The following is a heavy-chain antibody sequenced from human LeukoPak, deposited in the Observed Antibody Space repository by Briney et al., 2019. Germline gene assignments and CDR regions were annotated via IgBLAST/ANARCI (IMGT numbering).Heavy chain of an antibody. CDR1: GDSVSSNSVT. J-gene: IGHJ5*02. V-gene: IGHV6-1*01. D-gene: IGHD2-2*01. CDR3: ARRLTQYDCFDP. Sequence: SQTLSLTCAIPGDSVSSNSVTGNWIRQSPSRGLEWLGRTYYRSTWYNDYAVSVRGRITVNPDTSKNQFSLHLNSVTPEDTAVYYCARRLTQYDCFDPWGQGILVTVSS. CDR2: TYYRSTWYN.